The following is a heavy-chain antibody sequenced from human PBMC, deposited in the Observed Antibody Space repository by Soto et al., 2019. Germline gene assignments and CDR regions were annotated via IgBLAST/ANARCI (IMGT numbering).Heavy chain of an antibody. CDR2: INAYNGNT. CDR1: GYTFTSYG. V-gene: IGHV1-18*01. J-gene: IGHJ4*02. D-gene: IGHD5-18*01. CDR3: VREQAMSQFDY. Sequence: QVQLVQSGAEVKKPGASVKVSCKASGYTFTSYGISWVRQAPGQGLEWMGWINAYNGNTKYAQKLQGRVTMTTDTSTSTAYMDLRSLRSDNTTMNFCVREQAMSQFDYRGQGTLVTVSS.